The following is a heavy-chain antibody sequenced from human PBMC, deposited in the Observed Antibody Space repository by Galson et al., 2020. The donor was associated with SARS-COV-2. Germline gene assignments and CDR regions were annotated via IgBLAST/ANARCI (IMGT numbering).Heavy chain of an antibody. D-gene: IGHD3-3*01. J-gene: IGHJ6*02. Sequence: TGGSLRLSCAASGFTFSDYYMSWIRQAPGKGLEWVSYISSSGSTIYYAESVKGRFTISRDNAKNSLYLQMNSLRAEDTAVYYCARVIEFTIFGVVINYYYYGMDVWGQGTTVTVSS. CDR3: ARVIEFTIFGVVINYYYYGMDV. CDR1: GFTFSDYY. V-gene: IGHV3-11*01. CDR2: ISSSGSTI.